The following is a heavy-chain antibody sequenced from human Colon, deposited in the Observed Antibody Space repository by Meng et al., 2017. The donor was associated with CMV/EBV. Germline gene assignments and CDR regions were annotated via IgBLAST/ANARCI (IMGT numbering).Heavy chain of an antibody. J-gene: IGHJ6*02. Sequence: ASVKVSCKASGYTFTSYDINWVRQATGQGLEWMGWMNPNSGNTGYAQKFQGRVTVTRNTSISTAYMELSSLRSEDTAMYYCARSMKSITMIVVVHTYGMDVWGQGTTVTVSS. D-gene: IGHD3-22*01. CDR3: ARSMKSITMIVVVHTYGMDV. CDR2: MNPNSGNT. CDR1: GYTFTSYD. V-gene: IGHV1-8*03.